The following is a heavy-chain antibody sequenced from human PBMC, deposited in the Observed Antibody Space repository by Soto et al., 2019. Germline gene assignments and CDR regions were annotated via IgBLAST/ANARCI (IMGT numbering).Heavy chain of an antibody. CDR2: ISSSSSTI. CDR3: ARGPVSIVVVTPFDY. CDR1: GFTFSSYS. J-gene: IGHJ4*02. V-gene: IGHV3-48*01. Sequence: GGSLRLSCAASGFTFSSYSMNWVRQAPGKGLEWVSYISSSSSTIYYADSVKGRFTISRDNAKNSLYLQMNSLRSDDTAVYYCARGPVSIVVVTPFDYWGQGTLVTVSS. D-gene: IGHD3-22*01.